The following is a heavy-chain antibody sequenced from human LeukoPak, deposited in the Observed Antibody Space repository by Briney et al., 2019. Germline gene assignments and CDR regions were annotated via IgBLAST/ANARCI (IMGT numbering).Heavy chain of an antibody. CDR3: ARSYPYYGSGSYYDY. V-gene: IGHV4-4*07. J-gene: IGHJ4*02. Sequence: SETLSLTCTASGGSISSYYWSSIRQPAGKGLEWIGRIYTSGSTNYNPSLKSRVTMSVDTSKNQFSLKLSSVTAADTAVYYCARSYPYYGSGSYYDYWGQGTLVTVSS. CDR2: IYTSGST. CDR1: GGSISSYY. D-gene: IGHD3-10*01.